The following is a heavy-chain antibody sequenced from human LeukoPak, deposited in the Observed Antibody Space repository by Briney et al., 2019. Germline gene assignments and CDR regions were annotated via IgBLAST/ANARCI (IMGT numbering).Heavy chain of an antibody. CDR2: IYPGDSDT. J-gene: IGHJ4*02. Sequence: GESLKISCQGSGYSFTTYWIGWVRQMPGKGLEWMGIIYPGDSDTRYSPSFQGQVTISADKSISAAYLQWSSLKASDTATYYCARHERSTTGSLLYDNWGQGTLVTVSS. D-gene: IGHD1-1*01. CDR3: ARHERSTTGSLLYDN. V-gene: IGHV5-51*01. CDR1: GYSFTTYW.